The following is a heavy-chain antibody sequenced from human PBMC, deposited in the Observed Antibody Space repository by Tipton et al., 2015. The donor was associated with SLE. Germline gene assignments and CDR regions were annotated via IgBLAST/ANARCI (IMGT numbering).Heavy chain of an antibody. CDR3: ARDGSGNSAWDAFDL. CDR2: MSSYGNFI. CDR1: ASSFSTFA. V-gene: IGHV3-21*01. J-gene: IGHJ3*01. D-gene: IGHD4-23*01. Sequence: SLRLSCEASASSFSTFAVHWVRQAPGKGLEWVSSMSSYGNFIHYAASVRGRFTISRDNVKNSVYLQMNSLRADDTAVYYCARDGSGNSAWDAFDLWGQGTMVTVSS.